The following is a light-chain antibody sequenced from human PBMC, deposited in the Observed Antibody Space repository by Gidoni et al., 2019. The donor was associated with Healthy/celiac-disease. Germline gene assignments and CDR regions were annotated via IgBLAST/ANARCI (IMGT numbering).Light chain of an antibody. CDR1: SSDVGGYNS. V-gene: IGLV2-14*01. J-gene: IGLJ1*01. CDR2: EVS. Sequence: QSALTQPASVSGSPGQSITISCTGTSSDVGGYNSFSWYQQHPGKAPKLMIYEVSNRPSGVSNRFSGSKSGNTASLTISGLQAEDEADYYGSSYTSSSTHVVGTGTKVTVL. CDR3: SSYTSSSTHV.